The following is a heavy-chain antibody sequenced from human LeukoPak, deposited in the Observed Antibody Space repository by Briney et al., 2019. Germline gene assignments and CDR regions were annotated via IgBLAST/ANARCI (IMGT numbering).Heavy chain of an antibody. CDR2: IYPADSHV. D-gene: IGHD6-19*01. CDR3: ARSGGQWLSRDSYDI. CDR1: GYGFRSYW. V-gene: IGHV5-51*01. Sequence: PGGSLSSSCKGSGYGFRSYWIGWVRKMPGKGLEYMGLIYPADSHVRYSPSFQGQVTISVDQSISTAYLQWSSLRASDTAMYYCARSGGQWLSRDSYDIWGQGTMVTVSS. J-gene: IGHJ3*02.